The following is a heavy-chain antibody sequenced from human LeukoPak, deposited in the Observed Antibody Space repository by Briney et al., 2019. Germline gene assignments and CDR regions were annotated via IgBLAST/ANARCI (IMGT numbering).Heavy chain of an antibody. CDR3: AKGAAIDH. CDR2: MSGSGYHTYYADSDKT. V-gene: IGHV3-23*01. Sequence: GGSLRLSCAASGFDFNNYAMSWVRQGPGKRLEWVSAMSGSGYHTYYADSDKTYYADSVKGRFTISRDNPKSTVYLHMNNLRLEDTAIYYCAKGAAIDHWGQGTLVTASS. CDR1: GFDFNNYA. J-gene: IGHJ4*02.